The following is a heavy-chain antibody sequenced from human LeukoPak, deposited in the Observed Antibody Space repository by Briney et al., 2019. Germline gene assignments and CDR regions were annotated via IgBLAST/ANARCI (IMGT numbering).Heavy chain of an antibody. CDR3: ARSGRYFDWLLSPD. CDR1: GLTFSTYA. Sequence: PGESLRLSCAASGLTFSTYAMHWVRQAPGKGLEWMAVISYDGSNKYYADSVKGRFTISRDNSKNTLYLQMNSLRTEDTAVYYCARSGRYFDWLLSPDWGQGTLVTVSS. CDR2: ISYDGSNK. V-gene: IGHV3-30-3*01. D-gene: IGHD3-9*01. J-gene: IGHJ4*02.